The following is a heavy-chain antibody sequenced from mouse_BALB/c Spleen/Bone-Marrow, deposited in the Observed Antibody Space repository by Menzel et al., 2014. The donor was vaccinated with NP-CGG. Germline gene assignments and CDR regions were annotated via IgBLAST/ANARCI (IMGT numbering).Heavy chain of an antibody. CDR2: IYPGSGST. CDR1: GYTFTSYW. Sequence: LQESGSALVRPGASVKPSCKASGYTFTSYWMHWVKQRPGQGLEWIGNIYPGSGSTNYDEKFKSKATLTVDTSSSTAYMQLSSLTSEDSAVYYCTRSGYYGSRYGYFDVWGAGTTVTVSS. CDR3: TRSGYYGSRYGYFDV. J-gene: IGHJ1*01. D-gene: IGHD1-1*01. V-gene: IGHV1S22*01.